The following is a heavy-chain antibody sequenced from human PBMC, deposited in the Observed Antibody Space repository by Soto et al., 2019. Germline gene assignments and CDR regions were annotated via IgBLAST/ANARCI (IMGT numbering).Heavy chain of an antibody. V-gene: IGHV1-69*12. J-gene: IGHJ4*02. CDR1: GGTFSSYA. Sequence: QVQLVQSGAEVKKPGSSVKVSCKASGGTFSSYAISWVRQAPGQGLEWMGGIIPIFGTANYAQKFQGRVTITADEAASTAYMELSSLRSEDTAVYYCARRPLGSQWLPKQFDYWGQGTLVTVSS. D-gene: IGHD3-22*01. CDR3: ARRPLGSQWLPKQFDY. CDR2: IIPIFGTA.